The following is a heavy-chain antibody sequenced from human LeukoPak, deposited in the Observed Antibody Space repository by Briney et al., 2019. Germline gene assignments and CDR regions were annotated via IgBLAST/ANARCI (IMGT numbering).Heavy chain of an antibody. CDR1: GSSFTGFD. D-gene: IGHD3-9*01. Sequence: ASVKVSCKASGSSFTGFDIHWVRQAPGQGLEWMGWINPNNGATNYAKKFQGRVTMTRDTSISTAYLELRRLRFDDTAVYYCARDDPDRLTGYSNIDYWGQGTLVTVSS. V-gene: IGHV1-2*02. CDR3: ARDDPDRLTGYSNIDY. CDR2: INPNNGAT. J-gene: IGHJ4*02.